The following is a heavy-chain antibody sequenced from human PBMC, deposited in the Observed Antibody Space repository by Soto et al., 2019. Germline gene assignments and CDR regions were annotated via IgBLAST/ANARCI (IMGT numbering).Heavy chain of an antibody. CDR1: GFTFSSYS. V-gene: IGHV3-48*01. CDR3: AREQGVAPTTRTFDI. D-gene: IGHD2-15*01. Sequence: EVQLVESGGGLVQPGGSLRLSWSASGFTFSSYSMNWVRQAPGQGLEWLSYMSSSSTTIYYADSMKGRFTISRDNAKNSLYLQMNSLRVEDTAVYYCAREQGVAPTTRTFDIWGQGTMVTVSS. CDR2: MSSSSTTI. J-gene: IGHJ3*02.